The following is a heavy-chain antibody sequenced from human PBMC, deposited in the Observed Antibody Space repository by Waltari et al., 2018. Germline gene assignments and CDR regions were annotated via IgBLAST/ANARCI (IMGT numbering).Heavy chain of an antibody. D-gene: IGHD2-15*01. Sequence: QVQLVQSGAEVKKPVSSVKVSCKASGGTFSSYAISWLRQPPGQGLEWMGGSIPIVGTANYAQKFQGRVTITADESTSTAYMELSSLRSEDTAVYYCARSDIVVVVAATPYYFDYWGQGTLVTVSS. V-gene: IGHV1-69*01. CDR2: SIPIVGTA. CDR3: ARSDIVVVVAATPYYFDY. CDR1: GGTFSSYA. J-gene: IGHJ4*02.